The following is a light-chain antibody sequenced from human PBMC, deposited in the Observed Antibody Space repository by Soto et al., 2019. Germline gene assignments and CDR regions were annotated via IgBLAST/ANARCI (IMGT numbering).Light chain of an antibody. CDR3: AAWDGSLHGWV. V-gene: IGLV1-44*01. CDR2: NND. J-gene: IGLJ3*02. Sequence: QSVLTQAPSASGTPGQRVTISCSGSNSNIGSNTVSWYQQVPGTAPKVLIYNNDQRPSGVPDRLSGSKSGTSASLAIGGLQSEDEADYYCAAWDGSLHGWVFGGGTKLTVL. CDR1: NSNIGSNT.